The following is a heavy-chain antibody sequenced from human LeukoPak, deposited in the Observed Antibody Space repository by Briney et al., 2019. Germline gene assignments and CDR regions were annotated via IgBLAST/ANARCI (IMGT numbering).Heavy chain of an antibody. J-gene: IGHJ4*02. CDR3: ARGLTIVGSTSFHF. CDR2: IYYSGTT. Sequence: SETLSLTCTVSGGSISSDYWSWIRQPPGKGLEWIGYIYYSGTTNYNPSLKSRVTISVDTSKNQFSLKLSSVTAADTAVYYCARGLTIVGSTSFHFWGQGALVTVSS. CDR1: GGSISSDY. D-gene: IGHD1-26*01. V-gene: IGHV4-59*01.